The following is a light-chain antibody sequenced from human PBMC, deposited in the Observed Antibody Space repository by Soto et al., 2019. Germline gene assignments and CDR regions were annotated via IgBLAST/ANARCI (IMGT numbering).Light chain of an antibody. V-gene: IGLV1-40*01. CDR3: QSYDSSLSYV. Sequence: QPVLTQPPSVSGAPGQRVTISCTGSSPNIGAGYDVYWYQQLPGTAPKLLIYGNSNRPSGVPDRFSGSKSGTSASLAITGLQAEDEADYYCQSYDSSLSYVFGTGTKLTVL. CDR1: SPNIGAGYD. CDR2: GNS. J-gene: IGLJ1*01.